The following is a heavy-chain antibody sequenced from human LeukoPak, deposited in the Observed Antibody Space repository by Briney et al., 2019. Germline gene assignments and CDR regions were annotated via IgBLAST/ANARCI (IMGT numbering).Heavy chain of an antibody. Sequence: PGGSLRLSCAASGFTFDDYAMHWVRQAPGKGLEWVSGISWNSGSIGYADSVKGRFTISRDNAKNSLYLQMNSLRAEDTALYYCAKGDIRSGILPDAFDIWGQGTMVTVSS. J-gene: IGHJ3*02. D-gene: IGHD2-15*01. CDR3: AKGDIRSGILPDAFDI. CDR2: ISWNSGSI. CDR1: GFTFDDYA. V-gene: IGHV3-9*01.